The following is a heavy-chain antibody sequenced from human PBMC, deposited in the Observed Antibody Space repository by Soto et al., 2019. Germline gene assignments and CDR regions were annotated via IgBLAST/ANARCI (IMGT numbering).Heavy chain of an antibody. J-gene: IGHJ6*02. CDR2: TSPYNGHT. Sequence: VQLVQSAGEVKKPGASVKVSCKASGYSFTSYGISWVRRAPGQGLEWMGWTSPYNGHTQFVERFQGRVTMTTDTSTQTAYTELRNLRSDDTAHYYCARDLTIVPATHPRLENYGMDVWGQGTTVIVSS. CDR1: GYSFTSYG. CDR3: ARDLTIVPATHPRLENYGMDV. V-gene: IGHV1-18*01. D-gene: IGHD2-2*01.